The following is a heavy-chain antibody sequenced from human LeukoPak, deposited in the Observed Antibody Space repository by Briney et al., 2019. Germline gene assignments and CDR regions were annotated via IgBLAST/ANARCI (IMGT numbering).Heavy chain of an antibody. D-gene: IGHD1-1*01. J-gene: IGHJ4*02. CDR2: INKDGSEK. Sequence: PGGSLRLSCAGSGFTLRSYWMNWVRQAPGKGREWVANINKDGSEKYYVDSVKGRFTISRDNAKNSVYLEMNSLRAEDTAVYYCARGNWNDDFDYWGQGTLVTVSS. V-gene: IGHV3-7*04. CDR3: ARGNWNDDFDY. CDR1: GFTLRSYW.